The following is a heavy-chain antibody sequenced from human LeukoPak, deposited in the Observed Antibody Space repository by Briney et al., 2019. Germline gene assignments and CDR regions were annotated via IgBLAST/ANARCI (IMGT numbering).Heavy chain of an antibody. CDR3: ASSGWYTAFDI. J-gene: IGHJ3*02. V-gene: IGHV4-59*01. D-gene: IGHD6-19*01. CDR2: VYYSGST. CDR1: GGSISSYY. Sequence: SETLSLTCTVSGGSISSYYWSWIRQPPGKGLEWIGYVYYSGSTNYNPSLKSRVTISVDTSKNQFSLKLSSVTAADTAVYYCASSGWYTAFDIWGQGTMVTVSS.